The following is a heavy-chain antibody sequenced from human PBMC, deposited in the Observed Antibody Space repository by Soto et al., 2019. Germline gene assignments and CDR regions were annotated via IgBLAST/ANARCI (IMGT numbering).Heavy chain of an antibody. J-gene: IGHJ4*02. Sequence: PGESLKISCKGSGYSFTNYWIGWVRQMPGRGLEWMGIIYPGDSDTRYSPSFEGQVTISADKSISTAYLQWSSLKDSDTAIYYCARRGSSSPSYNFDFWGQGTPVTVSS. CDR1: GYSFTNYW. V-gene: IGHV5-51*01. CDR3: ARRGSSSPSYNFDF. CDR2: IYPGDSDT. D-gene: IGHD6-13*01.